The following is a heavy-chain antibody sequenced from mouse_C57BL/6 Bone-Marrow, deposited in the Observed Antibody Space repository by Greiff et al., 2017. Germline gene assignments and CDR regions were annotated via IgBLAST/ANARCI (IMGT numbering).Heavy chain of an antibody. CDR2: SRNKANDHTT. J-gene: IGHJ3*01. D-gene: IGHD4-1*01. CDR1: GFTFSDFY. Sequence: EVKVEESGGGLVQPGRSLRLSCATSGFTFSDFYMEWVRQAPGKGLEWIGASRNKANDHTTESSVSVKGRFSVSRDTAQSILYLQMNAIRAEDTAIYYCAGDASVWDGGFAYWGQGTLVTVSA. CDR3: AGDASVWDGGFAY. V-gene: IGHV7-1*01.